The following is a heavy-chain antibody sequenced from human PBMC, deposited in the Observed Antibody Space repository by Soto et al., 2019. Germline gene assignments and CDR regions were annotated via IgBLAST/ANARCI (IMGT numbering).Heavy chain of an antibody. V-gene: IGHV4-59*01. D-gene: IGHD3-22*01. Sequence: PSETLSLTCTVSGASIRSYYWSWVRQPPGKGLEWIGFIHHSGSTNYNPSLKSRLTMSVDTSKNQFSLKLSSVTAADTAVYYCTRGDSSVWPPHFDDWGQGTLVTVSS. J-gene: IGHJ4*02. CDR2: IHHSGST. CDR3: TRGDSSVWPPHFDD. CDR1: GASIRSYY.